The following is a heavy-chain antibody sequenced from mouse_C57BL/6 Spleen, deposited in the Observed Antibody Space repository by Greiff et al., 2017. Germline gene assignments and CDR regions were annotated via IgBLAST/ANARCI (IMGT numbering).Heavy chain of an antibody. CDR3: ARLMRYYGNYVDYAMDY. CDR1: GYTFTSYW. Sequence: QVQLQQPGAELVKPGASVKLSCKASGYTFTSYWMQWVKQRPGQGLEWIGEIDPSDSYTNYNQKFKGKATLTVDTSSSTAYMQLSSLTSEDSAVYYGARLMRYYGNYVDYAMDYWGQGTSVTVSS. J-gene: IGHJ4*01. V-gene: IGHV1-50*01. D-gene: IGHD2-1*01. CDR2: IDPSDSYT.